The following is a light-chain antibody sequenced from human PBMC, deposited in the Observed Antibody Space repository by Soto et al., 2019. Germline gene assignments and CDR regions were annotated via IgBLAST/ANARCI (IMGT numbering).Light chain of an antibody. CDR2: GAS. CDR1: QSINSN. V-gene: IGKV3-15*01. CDR3: QQRSNWPPT. Sequence: VMTQSPATLSVSPGERATLSCRASQSINSNLAWYQQRPGQAPRLLIYGASTRATGIPARFSGSGSGTDFTLTISSLEPEDFAVYYCQQRSNWPPTFGQGTRLEIK. J-gene: IGKJ5*01.